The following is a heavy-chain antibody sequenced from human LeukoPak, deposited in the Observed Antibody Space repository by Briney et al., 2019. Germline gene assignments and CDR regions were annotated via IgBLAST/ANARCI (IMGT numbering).Heavy chain of an antibody. Sequence: SGGSLRLSCAASGFTFSHYAMSWVRQAPGKGLEWVSGISGSGGSTYYADSVRGRFTISRDNSKDTLYLQVSSLRAEDTAVYYCAKGVYSTSRWSVDYWGQGTLVTVSS. CDR3: AKGVYSTSRWSVDY. V-gene: IGHV3-23*01. CDR2: ISGSGGST. J-gene: IGHJ4*02. D-gene: IGHD2-2*01. CDR1: GFTFSHYA.